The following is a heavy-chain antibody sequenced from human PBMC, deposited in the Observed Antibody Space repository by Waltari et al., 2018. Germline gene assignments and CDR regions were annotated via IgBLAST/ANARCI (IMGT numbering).Heavy chain of an antibody. CDR1: GYSISSGYY. J-gene: IGHJ4*02. Sequence: QVQLQESGPGLVKPSETLSLTCAVSGYSISSGYYWGWIRQPPGKGLGWIGSIYHSGVTYYNPSLKSRVTISVDTAKNQFSLKLSSVTAADTAVYYCARESVSFFYFDYWGQGTLVTVSS. D-gene: IGHD1-26*01. V-gene: IGHV4-38-2*02. CDR3: ARESVSFFYFDY. CDR2: IYHSGVT.